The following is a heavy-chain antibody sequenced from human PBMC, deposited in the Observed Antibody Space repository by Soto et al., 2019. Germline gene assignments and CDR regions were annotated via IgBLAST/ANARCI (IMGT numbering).Heavy chain of an antibody. J-gene: IGHJ4*02. CDR2: INPSGGST. V-gene: IGHV1-46*01. D-gene: IGHD6-13*01. CDR1: GYTFTSYY. Sequence: ASVKVSCKASGYTFTSYYMHWVRQAPGQGLEWMGIINPSGGSTSYAQKFQGRVTMTRDTSTSTVYMELSSLRSEDTAVYYCARAKTRRAPGYSNDYWGQGTLVTSPQ. CDR3: ARAKTRRAPGYSNDY.